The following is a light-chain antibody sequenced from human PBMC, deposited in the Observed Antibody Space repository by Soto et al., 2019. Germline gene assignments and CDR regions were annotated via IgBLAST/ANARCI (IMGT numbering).Light chain of an antibody. J-gene: IGLJ3*02. CDR1: SSNIGDNF. Sequence: QSVLTQPPSVSAAPGLRVTISCSGNSSNIGDNFVSWYQQPPGTAPKLLIYDNHKRPSGIPDRFSGSKSGTSATLGITGLQTGDEADYYCATCDGSLSVVVFGGGTKVTVL. CDR3: ATCDGSLSVVV. V-gene: IGLV1-51*01. CDR2: DNH.